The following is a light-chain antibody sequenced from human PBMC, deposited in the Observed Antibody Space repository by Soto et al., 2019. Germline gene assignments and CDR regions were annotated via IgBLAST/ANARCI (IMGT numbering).Light chain of an antibody. V-gene: IGKV3-11*01. J-gene: IGKJ1*01. Sequence: IELTQSPATLSLSPGETATLSCRASQNVDKFLAWYQQRPGQPPRILIFDSSNRATGVPVRFSGSGSGTDFTLTIRSLEHEDFAVYYCQQRSNWSWTFGQGTK. CDR2: DSS. CDR3: QQRSNWSWT. CDR1: QNVDKF.